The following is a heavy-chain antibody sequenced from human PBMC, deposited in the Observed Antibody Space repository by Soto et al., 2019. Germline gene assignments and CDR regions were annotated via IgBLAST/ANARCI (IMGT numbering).Heavy chain of an antibody. CDR1: GFTFDDYA. Sequence: DVQLVESGGGLVQPGRSLRLSCAASGFTFDDYAMHWVRQAPGRGLEWVSRITWNSGTIDYADSVKGRFTISRDNAKNSLYLQMNSLRAEDTALYYCTKSWSLYYMDVWGKGTTVTVSS. CDR3: TKSWSLYYMDV. D-gene: IGHD1-26*01. CDR2: ITWNSGTI. J-gene: IGHJ6*03. V-gene: IGHV3-9*01.